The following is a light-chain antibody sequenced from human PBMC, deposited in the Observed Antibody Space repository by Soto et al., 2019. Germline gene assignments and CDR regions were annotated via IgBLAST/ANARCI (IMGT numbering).Light chain of an antibody. CDR3: NSYASTSSWV. CDR1: RIDVGGYDY. CDR2: EVS. V-gene: IGLV2-14*01. J-gene: IGLJ3*02. Sequence: QSALTQPASVSGSPGQSITISCTGTRIDVGGYDYVSWDQQHPGKAPKLIIYEVSNRPSGVSNRFSGAKSGNTASLTISGVQAEEEDDYYCNSYASTSSWVFGGGTKLTVL.